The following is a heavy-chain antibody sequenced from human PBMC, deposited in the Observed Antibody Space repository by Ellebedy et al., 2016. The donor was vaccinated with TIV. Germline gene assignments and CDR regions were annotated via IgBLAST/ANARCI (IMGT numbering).Heavy chain of an antibody. CDR3: ARQIGGSGYYYYFDY. D-gene: IGHD3-22*01. Sequence: SETLSLTCTVSGGSISSSSYYWGWIRQPPGKGLEWIGSIYYSGSTYYNPSLKSRVTISVDTSKNQFSLKLTYVTAADTAVYYCARQIGGSGYYYYFDYWGQGALVTVSS. J-gene: IGHJ4*02. V-gene: IGHV4-39*07. CDR2: IYYSGST. CDR1: GGSISSSSYY.